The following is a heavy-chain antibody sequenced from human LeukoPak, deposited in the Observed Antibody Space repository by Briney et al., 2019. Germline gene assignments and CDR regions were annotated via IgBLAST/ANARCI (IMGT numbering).Heavy chain of an antibody. V-gene: IGHV1-2*04. Sequence: ASVKVSCKASGYTFTGYYMHWVRQAPGQGLEWRGGINPIRVVTNSTQKFPGWVTMTRDTSISTAYMELSMLRSDDTAVYYCARLSGRDCSGGSCYSRAFDYWGQGTLVTVSS. J-gene: IGHJ4*02. D-gene: IGHD2-15*01. CDR3: ARLSGRDCSGGSCYSRAFDY. CDR1: GYTFTGYY. CDR2: INPIRVVT.